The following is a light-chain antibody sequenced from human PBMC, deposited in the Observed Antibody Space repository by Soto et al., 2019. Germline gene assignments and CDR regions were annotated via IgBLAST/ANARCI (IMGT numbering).Light chain of an antibody. V-gene: IGKV3-15*01. J-gene: IGKJ1*01. CDR1: QSVSSY. CDR2: DAS. CDR3: QQYNAWPRT. Sequence: EIVMTQSPATVSVSPGERATLSCRASQSVSSYLAWYQQKPGQAPRLLIFDASTRATGIPARFSGSGSGTEFTLTITSLQSEDFAVYYCQQYNAWPRTFGQGTKVDIK.